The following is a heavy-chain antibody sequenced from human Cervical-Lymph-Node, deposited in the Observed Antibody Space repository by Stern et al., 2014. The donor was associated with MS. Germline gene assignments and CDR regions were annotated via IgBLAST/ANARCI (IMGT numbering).Heavy chain of an antibody. D-gene: IGHD1-1*01. Sequence: VQLVESGGGVVQPGQSLRLSCAASGFTFTNYAIHWVRQAPGKGLEWVAVVLYHGSDQWYADSVKGRITVSRDSAQNSAFLQINGLREEDTSVFYCARSRGTGPFDYWGQGTLVTVSS. V-gene: IGHV3-30*14. CDR1: GFTFTNYA. CDR3: ARSRGTGPFDY. CDR2: VLYHGSDQ. J-gene: IGHJ4*02.